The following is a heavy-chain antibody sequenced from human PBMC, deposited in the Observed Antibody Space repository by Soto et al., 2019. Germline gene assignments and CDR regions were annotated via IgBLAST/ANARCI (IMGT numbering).Heavy chain of an antibody. CDR1: GFTFSSYS. J-gene: IGHJ6*02. CDR3: AKDEASRVPYYGMDV. V-gene: IGHV3-21*04. CDR2: ISSSSSYI. Sequence: LRLSCAASGFTFSSYSMNWVRQAPGKGLEWVSSISSSSSYIYYADSVKGRFTISRDNAKNTLYLQMNSLRAEDTAVYYCAKDEASRVPYYGMDVWGQGTTVTVSS. D-gene: IGHD2-21*01.